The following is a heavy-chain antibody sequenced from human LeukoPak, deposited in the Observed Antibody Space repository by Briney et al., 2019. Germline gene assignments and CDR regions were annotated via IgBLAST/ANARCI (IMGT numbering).Heavy chain of an antibody. CDR1: GYTFTGYY. CDR2: MNPYSGGT. CDR3: ARPYCNGGSCHDYFDY. Sequence: ASVKVSCKDSGYTFTGYYMHWVRQAPGQGLEWMGWMNPYSGGTNYAQKFQGRVTMTRDTSISTAYMELRRLSSDDTAIYYCARPYCNGGSCHDYFDYWGQGTLVSVSS. V-gene: IGHV1-2*02. D-gene: IGHD2-15*01. J-gene: IGHJ4*02.